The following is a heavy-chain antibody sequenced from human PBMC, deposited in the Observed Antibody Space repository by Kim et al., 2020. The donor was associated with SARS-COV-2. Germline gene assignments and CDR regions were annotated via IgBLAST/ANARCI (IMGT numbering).Heavy chain of an antibody. CDR2: IYYSGST. V-gene: IGHV4-39*01. J-gene: IGHJ6*02. CDR1: GGSISSSSYY. D-gene: IGHD6-13*01. CDR3: ARLDSAAGTPLTHYYYYGMDV. Sequence: SETLSLTCTVSGGSISSSSYYWGWIRQPPGKGLEWIGSIYYSGSTYYNPSLKSRVTISVDTSKNQFSLKLSSVTAADTAVYYCARLDSAAGTPLTHYYYYGMDVWGQGTTVTVSS.